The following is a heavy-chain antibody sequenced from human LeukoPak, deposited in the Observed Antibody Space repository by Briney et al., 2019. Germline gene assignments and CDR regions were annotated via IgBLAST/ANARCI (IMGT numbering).Heavy chain of an antibody. J-gene: IGHJ4*02. V-gene: IGHV1-2*02. Sequence: ASVKVSCKASGYTFTGYYMHWVRQAPGQGLEWMGWINPNSGGTNYAQKFQGRVTMTRDTSISTAYMELSRLRSDDTAVYYCVRGVDYVWGSYRYTPPDYWGQGTLVTVSS. CDR2: INPNSGGT. CDR3: VRGVDYVWGSYRYTPPDY. CDR1: GYTFTGYY. D-gene: IGHD3-16*02.